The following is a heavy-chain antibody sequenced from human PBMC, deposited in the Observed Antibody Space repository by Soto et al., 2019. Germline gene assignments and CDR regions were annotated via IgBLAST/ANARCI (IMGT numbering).Heavy chain of an antibody. J-gene: IGHJ4*02. CDR2: IYYSGST. CDR3: AGYYDSSGYYFYFDY. D-gene: IGHD3-22*01. CDR1: GGSIYRSGYY. Sequence: SETLSLTCTVSGGSIYRSGYYWSWIRQPPGKGLEWIGYIYYSGSTNYNPSLKSRVTISVDTSKNQCSLKLSSVTAADTAVYYCAGYYDSSGYYFYFDYWGQGTLVTVSS. V-gene: IGHV4-61*08.